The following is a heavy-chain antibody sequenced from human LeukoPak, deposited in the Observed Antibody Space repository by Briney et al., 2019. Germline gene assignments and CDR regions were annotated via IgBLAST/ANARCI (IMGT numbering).Heavy chain of an antibody. CDR2: IIPVLDIT. J-gene: IGHJ4*02. CDR1: GGTFSSYA. CDR3: ARPRGTVTTYAFDY. Sequence: SVKVSCKASGGTFSSYAISWVRQAPGQGLEWMGRIIPVLDITNYAQKFQGRVTITTDRSTNTAYMELSSLRSDDTAVYYCARPRGTVTTYAFDYWGQGTLVIVSS. V-gene: IGHV1-69*04. D-gene: IGHD4-17*01.